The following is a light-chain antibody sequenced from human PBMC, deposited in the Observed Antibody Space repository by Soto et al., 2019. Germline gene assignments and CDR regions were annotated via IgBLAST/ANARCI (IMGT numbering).Light chain of an antibody. J-gene: IGKJ1*01. CDR1: QSVGSN. Sequence: EIVMTQSPATLSVSPGERATLSCRASQSVGSNLAWYQQKPGQAPRFLIYGPSTRATGIPARFSGSGSGTEFTLTISGLQSEDFAIYFCQQYNNWPPDRTFGQGTKVEIK. CDR2: GPS. CDR3: QQYNNWPPDRT. V-gene: IGKV3-15*01.